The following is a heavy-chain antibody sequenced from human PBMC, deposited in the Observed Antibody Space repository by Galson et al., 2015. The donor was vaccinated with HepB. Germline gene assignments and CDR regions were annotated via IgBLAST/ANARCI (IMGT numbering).Heavy chain of an antibody. CDR2: IQPSDSQT. D-gene: IGHD2/OR15-2a*01. CDR3: ARSNSWYHND. J-gene: IGHJ1*01. Sequence: QSGAEVKKPGESLRISCQASGYSFTRYWVTWVRQMPGKGLEWMGRIQPSDSQTIYSQSFQGHVTISADRSISTAYLQWTSLKASDTAMYYCARSNSWYHNDCGQGTLLTVSS. CDR1: GYSFTRYW. V-gene: IGHV5-10-1*01.